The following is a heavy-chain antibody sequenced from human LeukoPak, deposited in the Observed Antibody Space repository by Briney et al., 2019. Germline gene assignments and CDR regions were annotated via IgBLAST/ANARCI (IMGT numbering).Heavy chain of an antibody. CDR3: AKCSGGNCYHSDDH. CDR1: GFTVSRSQ. CDR2: ISSGSRYI. D-gene: IGHD2-15*01. Sequence: AGGSLRLSCAASGFTVSRSQMNWVRQAPGKGLEWVSSISSGSRYIYYADSVKGRFTISRDNAKDSLYLQMNSLRAEDTAVYYCAKCSGGNCYHSDDHWGQGTLVTVSP. V-gene: IGHV3-21*01. J-gene: IGHJ5*02.